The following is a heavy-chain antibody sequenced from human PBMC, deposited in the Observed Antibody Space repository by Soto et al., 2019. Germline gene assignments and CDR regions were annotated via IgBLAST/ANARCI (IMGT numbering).Heavy chain of an antibody. CDR2: INHSGST. V-gene: IGHV4-34*01. CDR1: GGSFSGYY. D-gene: IGHD3-22*01. Sequence: SETLSLTCAVYGGSFSGYYWTWIRQPPGTGLEWIGEINHSGSTNYNPSLKSRVTISVDTSKNQFSLKLTSVTAADTAVYYCARIYDSSGYYYGNNWFDPWGQGTLVTVSS. J-gene: IGHJ5*02. CDR3: ARIYDSSGYYYGNNWFDP.